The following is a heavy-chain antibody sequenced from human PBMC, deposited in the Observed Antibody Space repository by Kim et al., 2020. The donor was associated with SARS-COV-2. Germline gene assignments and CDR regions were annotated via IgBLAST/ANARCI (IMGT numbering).Heavy chain of an antibody. CDR3: ARVAGYYDSSGYINWFDP. D-gene: IGHD3-22*01. Sequence: FQGRVTITADKSTSTAYMELGSLRSEDTAVYYCARVAGYYDSSGYINWFDPWGQGTLVTVSS. J-gene: IGHJ5*02. V-gene: IGHV1-69*04.